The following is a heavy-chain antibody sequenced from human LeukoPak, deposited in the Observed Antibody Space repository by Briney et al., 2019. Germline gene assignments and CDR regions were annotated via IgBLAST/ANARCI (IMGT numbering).Heavy chain of an antibody. V-gene: IGHV1-69*05. Sequence: ASVKVSCKASGGTFSSYAISWVRQAPGQGLEWMGRIIPIFGTATYAQKFQGQGPITTDESTSTAYMELRSLRSEDTAVYYCAIGCGGDCPIDYWGQGTLVTVSS. CDR3: AIGCGGDCPIDY. CDR1: GGTFSSYA. J-gene: IGHJ4*02. D-gene: IGHD2-21*02. CDR2: IIPIFGTA.